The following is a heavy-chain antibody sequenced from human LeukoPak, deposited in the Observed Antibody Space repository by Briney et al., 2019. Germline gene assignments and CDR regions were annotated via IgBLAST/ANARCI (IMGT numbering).Heavy chain of an antibody. Sequence: SETLSLTCTVSGGSISSYYWSWIRQPPGKGLEWIGYIYYSGSTNYNPSLKSRVTISVDTSKNQFSLKLSSVTAADTAVYYCARSAYSSSWFDYWGQGTLVTVSS. CDR3: ARSAYSSSWFDY. D-gene: IGHD6-13*01. CDR2: IYYSGST. V-gene: IGHV4-59*01. J-gene: IGHJ4*02. CDR1: GGSISSYY.